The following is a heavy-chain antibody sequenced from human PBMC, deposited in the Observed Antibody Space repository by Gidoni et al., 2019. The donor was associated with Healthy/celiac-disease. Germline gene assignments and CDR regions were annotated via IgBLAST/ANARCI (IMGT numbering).Heavy chain of an antibody. D-gene: IGHD3-3*01. CDR1: GVSISSYY. Sequence: QVQLQESGPGLVKPSETLSLTCTVSGVSISSYYWSWIRQPAGKGLEWIGRIYTSGSTNYTPSLKSRVTMSVDTSKNQFYLKLSSVTAADTAVYYCARVGYYARECDYWGQGTLVTVSS. CDR2: IYTSGST. J-gene: IGHJ4*02. V-gene: IGHV4-4*07. CDR3: ARVGYYARECDY.